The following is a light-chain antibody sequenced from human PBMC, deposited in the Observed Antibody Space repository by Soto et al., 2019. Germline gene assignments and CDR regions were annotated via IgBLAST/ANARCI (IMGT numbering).Light chain of an antibody. CDR1: QSIDRY. V-gene: IGKV1-39*01. J-gene: IGKJ2*01. CDR2: SAS. Sequence: DIQMTQSPSSLSASVGDRVTITCRASQSIDRYLNWFQQKPGKAPKPLIFSASGLHSGAPSRFNGSGSGTDLTLTISSLQPEDSATYYCQQSYTTPYTFGQGTKVEIK. CDR3: QQSYTTPYT.